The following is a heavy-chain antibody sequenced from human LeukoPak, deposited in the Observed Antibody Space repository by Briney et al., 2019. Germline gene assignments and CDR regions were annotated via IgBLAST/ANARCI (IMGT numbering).Heavy chain of an antibody. J-gene: IGHJ4*02. CDR3: AKDATGWAPT. CDR2: INPAGRAK. Sequence: PGGCLRLACALYGSNLRSIWRRWVRQAQGRGLEWVANINPAGRAKHYVGSVQGPFTISRDNAQNSLSLQMNSLRDDATAVYYCAKDATGWAPTRGQGNLFTVSS. V-gene: IGHV3-7*01. CDR1: GSNLRSIW. D-gene: IGHD6-19*01.